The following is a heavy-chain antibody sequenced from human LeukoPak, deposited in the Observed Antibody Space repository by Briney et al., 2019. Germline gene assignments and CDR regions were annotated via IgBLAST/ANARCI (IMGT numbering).Heavy chain of an antibody. CDR1: GYTFTSYG. D-gene: IGHD2-2*01. CDR2: ISAYNGNT. Sequence: ASVKVSCKASGYTFTSYGISWVRQAPGQGLKWMGWISAYNGNTNYAQKLQGRVTMTTDTSTSTAYMELRSLRSDDTAVYYCARDGALGPAGYCSSTSCRSGGIDYWGQGTLVTVSS. V-gene: IGHV1-18*04. J-gene: IGHJ4*02. CDR3: ARDGALGPAGYCSSTSCRSGGIDY.